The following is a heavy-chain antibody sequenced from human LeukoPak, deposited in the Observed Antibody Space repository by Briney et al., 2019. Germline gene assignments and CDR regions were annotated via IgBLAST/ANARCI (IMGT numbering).Heavy chain of an antibody. J-gene: IGHJ3*02. D-gene: IGHD5-18*01. CDR1: GASISGSNYY. CDR2: IYSSGST. Sequence: PSETLSLTCAVSGASISGSNYYWGWIRQPPGKGLEWIGNIYSSGSTYYNASLQSRVTISIDTSKNQFSLKLSSVTAADTAVYYCARADRIQLSLGAFDIWGQGTMVTVSS. V-gene: IGHV4-39*07. CDR3: ARADRIQLSLGAFDI.